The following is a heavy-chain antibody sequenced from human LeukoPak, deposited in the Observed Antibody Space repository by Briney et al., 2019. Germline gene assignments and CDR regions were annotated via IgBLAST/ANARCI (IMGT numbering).Heavy chain of an antibody. CDR3: ARVASTTKEVYYYYYYMDV. V-gene: IGHV1-18*01. D-gene: IGHD1-1*01. CDR1: GGTFSSYA. CDR2: ISAYNGNT. Sequence: ASVKVSCKASGGTFSSYAISWVRQAPGQGLEWMGWISAYNGNTNYAQKLQGRVTMTTDTSTSTAYMELRSLRSDDTAVYYCARVASTTKEVYYYYYYMDVWGKGTTVTVSS. J-gene: IGHJ6*03.